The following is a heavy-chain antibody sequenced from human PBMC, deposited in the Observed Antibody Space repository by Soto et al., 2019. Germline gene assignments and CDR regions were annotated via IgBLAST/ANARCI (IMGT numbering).Heavy chain of an antibody. D-gene: IGHD2-2*01. CDR1: VFTFSIYG. V-gene: IGHV3-30*18. J-gene: IGHJ6*02. CDR2: ISYDGSNK. Sequence: PWGSLILSCAASVFTFSIYGMHWVRQAPVKGLEWLAVISYDGSNKYYADSVNGRFTISRDNSKNTLYLQVNILRAEDTAVYDCAKQYQLLDAYYYYGMDVWGQGTTVTVSS. CDR3: AKQYQLLDAYYYYGMDV.